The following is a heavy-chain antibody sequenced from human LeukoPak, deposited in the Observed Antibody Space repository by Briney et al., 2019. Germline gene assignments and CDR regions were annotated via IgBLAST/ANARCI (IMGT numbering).Heavy chain of an antibody. CDR3: TRKIPGDPPPIDDF. V-gene: IGHV1-46*01. D-gene: IGHD2-21*02. J-gene: IGHJ4*02. Sequence: EASVKVSCKASGYTFTSYYMHWVRRAPGQGLEWMGIINPSGGSTSYAQKFQGRVTMTTHTSTSTAYMEVRSLRSDDTAIYYCTRKIPGDPPPIDDFWGQGTLVTVSS. CDR1: GYTFTSYY. CDR2: INPSGGST.